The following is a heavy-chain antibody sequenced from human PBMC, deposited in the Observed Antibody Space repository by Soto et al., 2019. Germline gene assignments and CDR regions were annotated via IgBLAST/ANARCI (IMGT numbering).Heavy chain of an antibody. Sequence: GGSLRLSCAASGFTFSSCSMNWVRQAPGKGLEWVSSISSSSSYIYYADSVKGRFTISRDNAKNSLYLQMNSLRAEDTAVYYCARDPTAVTSRFDPWGQGTLVTVSS. D-gene: IGHD4-4*01. J-gene: IGHJ5*02. V-gene: IGHV3-21*01. CDR2: ISSSSSYI. CDR1: GFTFSSCS. CDR3: ARDPTAVTSRFDP.